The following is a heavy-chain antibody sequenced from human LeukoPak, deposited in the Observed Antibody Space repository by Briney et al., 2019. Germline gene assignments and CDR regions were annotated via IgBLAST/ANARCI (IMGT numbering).Heavy chain of an antibody. CDR2: IYPGDSDT. V-gene: IGHV5-51*01. CDR3: XXXXXNGVPFFDY. D-gene: IGHD4-17*01. CDR1: GYSFTSYW. Sequence: GESLKISCKGSGYSFTSYWIGWVRQMPGKGLEWMGIIYPGDSDTRYSPSFQGQVTISADKSISTAYLQWSSLKASDTAMYYXXXXXXNGVPFFDYWGQGTLVTVSS. J-gene: IGHJ4*02.